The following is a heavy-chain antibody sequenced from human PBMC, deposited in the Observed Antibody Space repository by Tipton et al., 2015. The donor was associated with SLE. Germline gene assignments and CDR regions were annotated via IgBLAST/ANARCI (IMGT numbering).Heavy chain of an antibody. V-gene: IGHV3-7*01. CDR3: ARDFWSGYYSLGMDV. D-gene: IGHD3-3*01. Sequence: GSLRLSCAASGFTFSSYWMSWVRQAPGKGLEWVANIKQDGSEEYYVDSVKGRFTISRDNAKNSLYLQMNSLRAEDTAVYYCARDFWSGYYSLGMDVWGQGTTVTVSS. CDR2: IKQDGSEE. J-gene: IGHJ6*02. CDR1: GFTFSSYW.